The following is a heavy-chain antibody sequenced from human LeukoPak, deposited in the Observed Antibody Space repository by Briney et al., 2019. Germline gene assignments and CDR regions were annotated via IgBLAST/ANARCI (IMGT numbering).Heavy chain of an antibody. V-gene: IGHV3-15*01. CDR3: TTDRGFLEWLSPYYYMDV. D-gene: IGHD3-3*01. CDR2: IKSKTDGGTT. J-gene: IGHJ6*03. Sequence: PGGSLRLSCAASGFTFSRYWMHWVRQAPGKGLEWVGRIKSKTDGGTTDYAAPVKGRFTISRDDSKNTLYLQMNSLKTEDTAVYYCTTDRGFLEWLSPYYYMDVWGKGTTVTVSS. CDR1: GFTFSRYW.